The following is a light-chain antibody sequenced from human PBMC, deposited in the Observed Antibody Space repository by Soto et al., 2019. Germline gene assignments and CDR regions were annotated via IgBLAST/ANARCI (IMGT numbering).Light chain of an antibody. CDR2: DNN. J-gene: IGLJ1*01. Sequence: QSVLTQPPSVSAAPGQKVTISCSGSSSNIGNNYVSWYQQLPGTAPKLLIYDNNKRPSGIPDRFSGSKSGTSATLGITGLQTGDEAYYYGETGESRLSPYVFETGTRAT. CDR3: ETGESRLSPYV. CDR1: SSNIGNNY. V-gene: IGLV1-51*01.